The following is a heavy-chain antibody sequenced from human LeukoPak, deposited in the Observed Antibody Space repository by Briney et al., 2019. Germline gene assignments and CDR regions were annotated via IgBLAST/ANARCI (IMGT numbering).Heavy chain of an antibody. CDR1: GFTFSSYS. V-gene: IGHV3-21*01. D-gene: IGHD3-22*01. CDR2: ISSSSSYI. Sequence: PGGSLRLSCAASGFTFSSYSMNWVRQAPGKGLEWVSSISSSSSYIYYADSVKGRFTISRDNAKSSLYLQMNSLRAEDTAVYYCARDPHFYYDSTRGRVAFDIWGQGTMVTVSS. CDR3: ARDPHFYYDSTRGRVAFDI. J-gene: IGHJ3*02.